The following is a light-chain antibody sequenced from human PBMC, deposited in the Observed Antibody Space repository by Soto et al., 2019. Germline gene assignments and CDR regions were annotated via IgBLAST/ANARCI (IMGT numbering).Light chain of an antibody. V-gene: IGLV2-14*01. CDR1: SSDVGGYDY. CDR2: EVS. CDR3: SSYTSSSTPSRV. Sequence: QSALTQPPSASGSPGQSVTISCTGTSSDVGGYDYVSWYQQRPGKAPKLMIYEVSNRPSGVSNRFSGSKSGNTASLTISGLQAEDEADYYCSSYTSSSTPSRVFGTGTKVTVL. J-gene: IGLJ1*01.